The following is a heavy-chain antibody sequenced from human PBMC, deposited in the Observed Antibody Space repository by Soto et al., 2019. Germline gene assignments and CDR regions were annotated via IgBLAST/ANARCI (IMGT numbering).Heavy chain of an antibody. CDR2: ISPSGGNT. D-gene: IGHD2-8*01. CDR3: AIGFVGVCYHCPDYFDS. CDR1: GFTFSSYV. V-gene: IGHV3-23*01. Sequence: GGSLRLSCAASGFTFSSYVMNCVRLAPGKGLEWVSGISPSGGNTYYADSVKGRFTISRDNSKNTLYLQMNSLRAEDTAVYYCAIGFVGVCYHCPDYFDSPRQGALVTVSS. J-gene: IGHJ4*02.